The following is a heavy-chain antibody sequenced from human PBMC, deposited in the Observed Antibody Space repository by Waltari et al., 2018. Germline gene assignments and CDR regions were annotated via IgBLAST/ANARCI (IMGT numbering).Heavy chain of an antibody. CDR3: AREAVADTLYFQH. D-gene: IGHD6-19*01. V-gene: IGHV1-46*01. J-gene: IGHJ1*01. CDR1: GYTFTRYY. CDR2: IDPGGGST. Sequence: QVQLVQSGAEVKKPGASVKDSCKASGYTFTRYYMHWVRQAPGQGLEWMGIIDPGGGSTCDEQTFHGIVTMTRDTSTSPVFMVLSILRSEDTAVYYWAREAVADTLYFQHWGQGTLVTVSS.